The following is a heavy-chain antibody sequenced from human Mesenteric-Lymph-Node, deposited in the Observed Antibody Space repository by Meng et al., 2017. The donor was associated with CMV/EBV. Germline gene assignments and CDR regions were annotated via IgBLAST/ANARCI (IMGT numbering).Heavy chain of an antibody. J-gene: IGHJ6*02. CDR2: IRYDGSDK. D-gene: IGHD4-17*01. Sequence: GESLKISCAASGSTFSNYGIHWVRQAPGEGLEWVSFIRYDGSDKYYAASVRGRFTVSRDNSQNTVYLEMSSLRAEDTAIYYCAKDSTVTTRVGSPYGMDVWGQGTTVTVSS. V-gene: IGHV3-30*02. CDR1: GSTFSNYG. CDR3: AKDSTVTTRVGSPYGMDV.